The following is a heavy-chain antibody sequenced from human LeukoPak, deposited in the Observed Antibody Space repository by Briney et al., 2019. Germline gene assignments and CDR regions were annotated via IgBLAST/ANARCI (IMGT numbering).Heavy chain of an antibody. V-gene: IGHV3-23*01. Sequence: GGSLRLSCATSGFTFNRNVMSWVRQPPGKGLEWVSAIIDDGSSTYYADSVRGRFTISRDNSKNTVYLQMNNLRAADTAVYYCARDSGYIVATITPDNWFDPWGQGTLVTVSS. CDR3: ARDSGYIVATITPDNWFDP. CDR1: GFTFNRNV. J-gene: IGHJ5*02. D-gene: IGHD5-12*01. CDR2: IIDDGSST.